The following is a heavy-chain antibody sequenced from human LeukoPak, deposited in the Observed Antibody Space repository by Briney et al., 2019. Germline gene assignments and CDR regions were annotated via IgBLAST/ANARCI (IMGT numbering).Heavy chain of an antibody. Sequence: GRSPRLSCAASGFTFDDYAMHWVRQAPGKGLEWVSGISWNSGSIGYADSVKGRFTISRDNAKNSLYLQMNSLRAEDTAVYYCARDSGWFDPWGQGTLVTVSS. J-gene: IGHJ5*02. CDR2: ISWNSGSI. CDR3: ARDSGWFDP. V-gene: IGHV3-9*01. CDR1: GFTFDDYA.